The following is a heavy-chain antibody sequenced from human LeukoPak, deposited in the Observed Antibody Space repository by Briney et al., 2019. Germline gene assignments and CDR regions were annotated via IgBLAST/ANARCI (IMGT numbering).Heavy chain of an antibody. D-gene: IGHD2-2*01. Sequence: PSETLSLTCTVSGGSISSYYWSWIRQPAGKGLEWIGEINHSGSTNYNPSLKSRVTISVDTSKNQFSLKLSSVTAADTAVYYCARLGRYCSSTSCYGLAKPLDYWGQGTLVTVSS. J-gene: IGHJ4*02. CDR2: INHSGST. V-gene: IGHV4-34*01. CDR1: GGSISSYY. CDR3: ARLGRYCSSTSCYGLAKPLDY.